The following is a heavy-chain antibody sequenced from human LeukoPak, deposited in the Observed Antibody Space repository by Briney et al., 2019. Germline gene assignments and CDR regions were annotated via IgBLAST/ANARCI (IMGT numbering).Heavy chain of an antibody. D-gene: IGHD3-22*01. J-gene: IGHJ4*02. CDR3: ATVSDYYYDSSGYPYFDY. V-gene: IGHV1-24*01. CDR1: GYTLTELS. Sequence: ASVKVSCKVSGYTLTELSMHWVRQAPGKGLEWMGGFDPEDGETIYAQKFQGRVTMTEDTSTDTAYMELSSLRSEDTAVYYCATVSDYYYDSSGYPYFDYWGQGTLVTVSS. CDR2: FDPEDGET.